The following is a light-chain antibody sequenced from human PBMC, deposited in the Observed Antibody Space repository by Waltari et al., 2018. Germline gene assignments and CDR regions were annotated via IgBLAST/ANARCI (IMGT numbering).Light chain of an antibody. V-gene: IGKV1-39*01. Sequence: DIQMTQSPSSLSASVGDRVTITCRASQSISNCLNWYHQRPGKAPQLLIFAASSLQTGVPSRFSGSGSGTDFTITISSLQPEDFATYYCQQSYTSPQYTFGQGTKLDIK. J-gene: IGKJ2*01. CDR3: QQSYTSPQYT. CDR1: QSISNC. CDR2: AAS.